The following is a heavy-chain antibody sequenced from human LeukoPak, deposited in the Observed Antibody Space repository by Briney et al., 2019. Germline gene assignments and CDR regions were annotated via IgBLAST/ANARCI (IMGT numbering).Heavy chain of an antibody. CDR1: GYTFTGYY. J-gene: IGHJ4*02. Sequence: ASVKVSCKASGYTFTGYYMHWVRQAPGQGLEWMGWINPNSGGTNYAQKFRGRVTMIRDTSISTAYMELGSLRSDDTAVYYCARDLEGYCSGGTCYFDYWGQGTLVTVSS. CDR2: INPNSGGT. V-gene: IGHV1-2*02. D-gene: IGHD2-15*01. CDR3: ARDLEGYCSGGTCYFDY.